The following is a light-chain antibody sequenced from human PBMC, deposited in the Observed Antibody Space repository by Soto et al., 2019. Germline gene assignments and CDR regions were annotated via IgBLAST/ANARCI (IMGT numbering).Light chain of an antibody. J-gene: IGKJ4*01. CDR2: DAS. V-gene: IGKV3-15*01. CDR1: QSVNSD. CDR3: QQYNIYPLT. Sequence: EIGMTQSPATLSLSPGERATLSCRASQSVNSDLAWYQQKPGQAPRLLIYDASTRAAGVPARFTGSGSETEFTLTISSLQPEDFATYYCQQYNIYPLTFGGGTRVEIK.